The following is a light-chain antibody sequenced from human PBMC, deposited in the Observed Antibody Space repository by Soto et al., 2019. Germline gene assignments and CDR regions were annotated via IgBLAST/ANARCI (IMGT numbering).Light chain of an antibody. CDR1: QSVSTY. CDR2: DAS. V-gene: IGKV3-11*01. Sequence: EIVLTQSPATLSLSPGQIATLSCRASQSVSTYLAWYQQRPGQAPRLLIYDASYRATDIPPRFSGSGSGTDFTLTISSLEPEDFAVYYCQQRRSWPPTITFGQGTRLEIK. J-gene: IGKJ5*01. CDR3: QQRRSWPPTIT.